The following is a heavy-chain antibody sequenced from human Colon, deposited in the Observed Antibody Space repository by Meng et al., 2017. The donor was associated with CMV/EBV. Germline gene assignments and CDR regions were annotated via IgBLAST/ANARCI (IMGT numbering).Heavy chain of an antibody. CDR1: GFNFNGSW. V-gene: IGHV3-7*01. D-gene: IGHD3-10*01. Sequence: GESLKISCVASGFNFNGSWMNWVRQAPGKGLEWVANIKYDGSEKYYGDSVRGRFTISRDNAENSLLLQIDSLRADDTAVYYCAREDYHFGSGSLFDYWGQGALVTVSS. J-gene: IGHJ4*02. CDR2: IKYDGSEK. CDR3: AREDYHFGSGSLFDY.